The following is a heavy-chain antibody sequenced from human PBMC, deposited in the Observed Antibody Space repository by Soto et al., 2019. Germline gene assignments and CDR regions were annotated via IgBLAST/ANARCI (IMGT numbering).Heavy chain of an antibody. CDR3: ASSNIVAAPYGMDV. V-gene: IGHV1-3*01. D-gene: IGHD6-13*01. CDR2: INAGNGNT. J-gene: IGHJ6*02. CDR1: GYRFTRYA. Sequence: GASVEVCCKACGYRFTRYAMHWVRQDHGQRLEWMGWINAGNGNTKYSQKFQARVTITRDTPASTAYMELSSLRSEDTAVYYFASSNIVAAPYGMDVWRQGTTVTVSS.